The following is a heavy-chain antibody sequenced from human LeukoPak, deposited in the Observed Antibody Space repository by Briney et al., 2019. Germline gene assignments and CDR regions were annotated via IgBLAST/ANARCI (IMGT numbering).Heavy chain of an antibody. CDR1: GGSFSGYY. Sequence: SETLPLTCAVYGGSFSGYYWSWIRQPPGKGLEWIGEINHSGSTNYNPSLKSRVTISVDTSKNQFSLKLSSVTAADTAVYYCARDPVGATSFDYWGQGTLVTVSS. CDR3: ARDPVGATSFDY. D-gene: IGHD1-26*01. V-gene: IGHV4-34*01. CDR2: INHSGST. J-gene: IGHJ4*02.